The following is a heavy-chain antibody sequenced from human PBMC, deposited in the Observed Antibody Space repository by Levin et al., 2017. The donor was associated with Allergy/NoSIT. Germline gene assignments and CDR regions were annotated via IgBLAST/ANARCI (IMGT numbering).Heavy chain of an antibody. J-gene: IGHJ4*02. CDR3: ARDSTYGSGKNPDY. D-gene: IGHD3-10*01. Sequence: PGGSLRLSCAASGFTYSAFAMHWVRQSPGKGLEWVAVISYDGGHTFYADSVKGRFTISRDNSQNTLYLPMHSLRVEDTAVYYCARDSTYGSGKNPDYWGQGSLVTVSS. CDR1: GFTYSAFA. CDR2: ISYDGGHT. V-gene: IGHV3-30*04.